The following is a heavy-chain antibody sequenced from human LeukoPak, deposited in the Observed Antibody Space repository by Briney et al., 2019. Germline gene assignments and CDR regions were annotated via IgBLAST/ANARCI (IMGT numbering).Heavy chain of an antibody. CDR2: IRNKANNYAT. V-gene: IGHV3-73*01. Sequence: GGSLRLSCAASGFTISGSGMHWVRQASGKGLEWVGRIRNKANNYATAYAASVKGRFIISRDDSKNTAYLQMNSLKTEDTAVYYCTCIREYDYGDYGGYDPWGQGTLVTVSS. CDR1: GFTISGSG. J-gene: IGHJ5*02. D-gene: IGHD4-17*01. CDR3: TCIREYDYGDYGGYDP.